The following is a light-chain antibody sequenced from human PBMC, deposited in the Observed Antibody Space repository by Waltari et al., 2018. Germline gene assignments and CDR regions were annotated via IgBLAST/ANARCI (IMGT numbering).Light chain of an antibody. CDR1: QSISSY. CDR2: AAS. Sequence: DIQMTQSPSALSASVGDRVTITCRASQSISSYFNWYQQKPGKAPKLLIYAASSLQSGVQSRFSGSGSGTDFTLTSSSLQPEDFATYYCQQSYSTPTFGQGTKVEIK. CDR3: QQSYSTPT. J-gene: IGKJ1*01. V-gene: IGKV1-39*01.